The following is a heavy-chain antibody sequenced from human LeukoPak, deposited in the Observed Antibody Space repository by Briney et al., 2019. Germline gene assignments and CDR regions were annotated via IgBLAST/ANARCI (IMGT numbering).Heavy chain of an antibody. Sequence: PSQTRSLTCTVSGGSISSGDYYYCSWIRQPPGKGLEWIGNIYHSGSPYYTPSLKSRVTISVDTSKNQFSRKLTSVTAADTAVYYCARGGSGSSYWGQGTLVTVST. J-gene: IGHJ4*02. CDR3: ARGGSGSSY. CDR1: GGSISSGDYY. V-gene: IGHV4-30-4*01. CDR2: IYHSGSP. D-gene: IGHD3-10*01.